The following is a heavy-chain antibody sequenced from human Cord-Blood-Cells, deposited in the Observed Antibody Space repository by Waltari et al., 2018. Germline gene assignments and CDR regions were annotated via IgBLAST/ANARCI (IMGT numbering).Heavy chain of an antibody. Sequence: EVQLLESGGGLVQPGGSLRLSCAASGFTVSSYALSWVRQAPGKGLEWVSAISGSGGSTYYADSVKGRFTISRDNSKNTLYLQMNSLRAEDTAVYYCANLEGYSGYDFDYWGQGTLVTVSS. CDR3: ANLEGYSGYDFDY. CDR2: ISGSGGST. CDR1: GFTVSSYA. J-gene: IGHJ4*02. V-gene: IGHV3-23*01. D-gene: IGHD5-12*01.